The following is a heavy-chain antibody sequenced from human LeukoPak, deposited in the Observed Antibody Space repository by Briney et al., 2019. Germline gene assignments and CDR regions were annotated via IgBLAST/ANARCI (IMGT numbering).Heavy chain of an antibody. D-gene: IGHD5-12*01. CDR1: GGTFSSYA. CDR3: ATRLRSIVATRSGVGDWFDP. Sequence: GSSVKVSCKASGGTFSSYAISWVRQAPGQGLEWMGRIIPIPGIANYAQKFQGRVTITADKSTSTAYMELSSLRSEDTAVYYRATRLRSIVATRSGVGDWFDPWGQGTLVTVSS. J-gene: IGHJ5*02. V-gene: IGHV1-69*04. CDR2: IIPIPGIA.